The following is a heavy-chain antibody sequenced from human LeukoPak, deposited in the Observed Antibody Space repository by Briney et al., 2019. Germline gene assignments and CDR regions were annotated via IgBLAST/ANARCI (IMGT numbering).Heavy chain of an antibody. V-gene: IGHV3-23*01. D-gene: IGHD6-19*01. Sequence: PGGSLRLPCAASGFSFSDYAMNWVRQPPGKGLKWSSGTSLNGASTYYADSVKGQFTISRDNSKNTLYLQMNSLRAEDTAVYYCANSPRITVAPKRYSEYWGQGTLVTVSS. CDR2: TSLNGAST. CDR3: ANSPRITVAPKRYSEY. J-gene: IGHJ4*02. CDR1: GFSFSDYA.